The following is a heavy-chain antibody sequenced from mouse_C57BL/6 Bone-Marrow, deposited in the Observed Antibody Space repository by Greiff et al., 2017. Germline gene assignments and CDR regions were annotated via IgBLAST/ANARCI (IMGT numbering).Heavy chain of an antibody. D-gene: IGHD1-1*01. CDR1: GFTFSSYG. CDR2: ISSGGSYT. CDR3: ARHEPYYYGSSLYDCDY. V-gene: IGHV5-6*01. Sequence: EVQLVESGGDLVKPGGSLKLSCAASGFTFSSYGMSWVRQTPDKRLEWVATISSGGSYTYYPDSVKGRVTISRDNAKNTLYLQMSSLKSADTAMYYCARHEPYYYGSSLYDCDYWGQGTTLTVTA. J-gene: IGHJ2*01.